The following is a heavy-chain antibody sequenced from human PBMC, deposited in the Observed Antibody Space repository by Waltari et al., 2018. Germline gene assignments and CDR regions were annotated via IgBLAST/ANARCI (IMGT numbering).Heavy chain of an antibody. V-gene: IGHV3-30*02. D-gene: IGHD2-8*02. J-gene: IGHJ4*02. CDR1: GFTFSNYA. Sequence: QVQLVESGGGVVQPGGSLRLSCAASGFTFSNYAMPWVRQAPGKGLNWVAFLRYDGAHNYYADSVQGRFTISRDNSKNTLYLQMDSLRTEDTAVYYCARDGDCTGTGTCTGSYFDYWGLGTLVTVSS. CDR2: LRYDGAHN. CDR3: ARDGDCTGTGTCTGSYFDY.